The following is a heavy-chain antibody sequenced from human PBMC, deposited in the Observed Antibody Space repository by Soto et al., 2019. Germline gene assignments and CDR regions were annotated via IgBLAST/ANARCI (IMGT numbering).Heavy chain of an antibody. D-gene: IGHD1-26*01. Sequence: PSETLSLTCAVYGGSFSDYYMSWIRQAPGKGLEWVSYISRSSNTIYYADSVKGRFTISRDNAKNSLYLQMNSLRAEDTAVYYCARREGPAFVGYWGQGALVTVSS. CDR3: ARREGPAFVGY. J-gene: IGHJ4*02. CDR1: GGSFSDYY. V-gene: IGHV3-11*01. CDR2: ISRSSNTI.